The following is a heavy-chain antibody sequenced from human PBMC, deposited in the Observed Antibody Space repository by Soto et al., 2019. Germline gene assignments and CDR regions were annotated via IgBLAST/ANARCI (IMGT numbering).Heavy chain of an antibody. CDR2: ISAYNGNT. CDR1: AYTFNMYG. CDR3: ARGGKDCTNGVCSFSGMDV. J-gene: IGHJ6*02. V-gene: IGHV1-18*01. Sequence: ASVKISCRRSAYTFNMYGTSLVGQAPGQGLEWMGWISAYNGNTNYAQKLQGRVTMTTDTSTSTAYMELRSLRSDDTAVYYCARGGKDCTNGVCSFSGMDVWGQGTTVTVSS. D-gene: IGHD2-8*01.